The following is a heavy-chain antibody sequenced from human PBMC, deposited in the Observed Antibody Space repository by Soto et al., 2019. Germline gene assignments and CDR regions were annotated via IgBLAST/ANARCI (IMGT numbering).Heavy chain of an antibody. J-gene: IGHJ6*02. Sequence: PGEPRPISWKVAGYSFTSYWISWGRQMPGKGLEWMGRIDPSDSYTNYSPSFQGHVTISADKSISTAYLQWSSLKASDTAMYYCARHDAAAAGTHYYYYGMDVCGQGTTVTLSS. CDR1: GYSFTSYW. V-gene: IGHV5-10-1*01. CDR3: ARHDAAAAGTHYYYYGMDV. D-gene: IGHD6-13*01. CDR2: IDPSDSYT.